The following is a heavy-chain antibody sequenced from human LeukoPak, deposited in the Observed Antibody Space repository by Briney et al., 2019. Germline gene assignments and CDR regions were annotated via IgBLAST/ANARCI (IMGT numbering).Heavy chain of an antibody. CDR3: ARVPSRYSSSWYSFFDP. CDR1: GYTFTGYY. D-gene: IGHD6-13*01. V-gene: IGHV1-2*02. Sequence: ASVKVSCKASGYTFTGYYMHWVRQAPGQGLEWMGWINPNSGGTNYAQKFQGRVTMTRDTSISTAYMELSRLRSDDTAVYYCARVPSRYSSSWYSFFDPWGQGTLVTVSS. CDR2: INPNSGGT. J-gene: IGHJ5*02.